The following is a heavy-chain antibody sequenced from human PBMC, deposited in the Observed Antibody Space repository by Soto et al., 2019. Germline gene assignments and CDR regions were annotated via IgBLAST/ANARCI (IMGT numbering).Heavy chain of an antibody. J-gene: IGHJ4*02. D-gene: IGHD2-21*01. CDR2: ITSSGSTT. V-gene: IGHV3-48*03. CDR1: GFTFSSYE. Sequence: GGSLRLSCVASGFTFSSYEMNWVRQAPGKGLEWVSYITSSGSTTYYADSVKGRFTISRDNAKTSLYLQMNSLRAEDTAVYYCARGNSPVTVYWGPGTLVTVSS. CDR3: ARGNSPVTVY.